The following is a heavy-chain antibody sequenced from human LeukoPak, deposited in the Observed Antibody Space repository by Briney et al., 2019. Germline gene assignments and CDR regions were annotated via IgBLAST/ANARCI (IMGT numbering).Heavy chain of an antibody. CDR2: ITSDGSS. CDR1: GFTFSNYN. Sequence: PGGSLRLSCAASGFTFSNYNMNWVRQAPGKGLEWVSAITSDGSSYYADSVKGRFTISRDNSRNTLYLQMNSLRAEDTAVYYCAKNQPPTNWGQGTLVTVSS. V-gene: IGHV3-23*01. J-gene: IGHJ4*02. D-gene: IGHD5-12*01. CDR3: AKNQPPTN.